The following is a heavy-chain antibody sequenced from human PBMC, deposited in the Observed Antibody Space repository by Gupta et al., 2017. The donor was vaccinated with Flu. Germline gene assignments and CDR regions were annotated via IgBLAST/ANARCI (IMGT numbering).Heavy chain of an antibody. Sequence: EVQLVESGGGLVQPGGSLRLSCAASGFTFKNYWIHWVRQAPGKGLEWVARIDGEGSGTSYADSVKGRFTISRDNAKNTASLQMNSLRDEDTAVYYCGSVFEYWGQGTPVTVSS. CDR2: IDGEGSGT. J-gene: IGHJ4*02. CDR1: GFTFKNYW. CDR3: GSVFEY. V-gene: IGHV3-74*01.